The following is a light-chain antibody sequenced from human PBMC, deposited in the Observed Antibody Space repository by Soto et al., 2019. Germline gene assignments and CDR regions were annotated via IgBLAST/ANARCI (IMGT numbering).Light chain of an antibody. J-gene: IGLJ2*01. CDR1: NSDVGRYDH. Sequence: QSVLTQPASVSGSPGQSIIVSCTGTNSDVGRYDHVSWLQHSPGKAPKVVIYDVNNRPSGVSNRFSGSKSDNTAALTISGLQAEDEGDYHCCSYAGDGVVFGGGTKVTVL. V-gene: IGLV2-23*02. CDR3: CSYAGDGVV. CDR2: DVN.